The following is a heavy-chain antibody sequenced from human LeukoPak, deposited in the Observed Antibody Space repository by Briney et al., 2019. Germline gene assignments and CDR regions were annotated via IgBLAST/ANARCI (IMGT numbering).Heavy chain of an antibody. Sequence: GGSLRPSPAVSGFTFSGFVVSRGPQAPGKGLEWVSYISSSGSTIYYADSVKGRFTISRDNAKNSLYLQMNSLRAEDTAVCYCALLTTVTTMDACSTWGERAMVTVSS. CDR2: ISSSGSTI. CDR1: GFTFSGFV. CDR3: ALLTTVTTMDACST. J-gene: IGHJ3*01. V-gene: IGHV3-48*03. D-gene: IGHD4-17*01.